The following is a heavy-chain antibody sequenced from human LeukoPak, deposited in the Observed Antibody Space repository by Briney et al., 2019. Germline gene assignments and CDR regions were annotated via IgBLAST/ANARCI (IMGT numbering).Heavy chain of an antibody. Sequence: SVKVSCKASGGTFSSYAISWVRQAPGQGLEWMGGIIPIFGTANYAQKFQGRVTITADESTSTAYMELSSLRSEDTAVYYCARARSIAVGSYYYGMDVWGQGATVTVSS. CDR3: ARARSIAVGSYYYGMDV. J-gene: IGHJ6*02. D-gene: IGHD6-19*01. V-gene: IGHV1-69*13. CDR2: IIPIFGTA. CDR1: GGTFSSYA.